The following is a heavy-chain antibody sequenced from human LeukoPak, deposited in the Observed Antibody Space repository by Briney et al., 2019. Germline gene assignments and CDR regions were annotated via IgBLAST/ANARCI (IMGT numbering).Heavy chain of an antibody. D-gene: IGHD3-22*01. CDR3: ARLYYDSSGHFDY. CDR1: GSRFTSYW. V-gene: IGHV5-51*01. CDR2: IYPGDSDT. Sequence: GASLKISCKGSGSRFTSYWIGWVRQMPGKGLEWMGIIYPGDSDTRYSPSFQGQVTISADKSISTAYLQWSSLKSSDTAMYHCARLYYDSSGHFDYWGQGTLVTVSS. J-gene: IGHJ4*02.